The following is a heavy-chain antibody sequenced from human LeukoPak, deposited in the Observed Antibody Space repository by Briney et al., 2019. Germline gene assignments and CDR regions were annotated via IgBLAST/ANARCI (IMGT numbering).Heavy chain of an antibody. D-gene: IGHD3-22*01. CDR1: GYSFSSGYY. CDR2: IYHSGST. Sequence: SETLSLTCAVSGYSFSSGYYWGWIRQPPGKGLEWIGSIYHSGSTYYNPSLKSRVTISVDTSKNQFSLKLSTVTAADTAVYYCARGVDSSGSNWFDPWGQGTLVTVSS. CDR3: ARGVDSSGSNWFDP. V-gene: IGHV4-38-2*01. J-gene: IGHJ5*02.